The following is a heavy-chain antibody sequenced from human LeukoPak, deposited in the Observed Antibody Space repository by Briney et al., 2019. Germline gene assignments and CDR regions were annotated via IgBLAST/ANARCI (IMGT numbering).Heavy chain of an antibody. CDR2: IYYSGST. Sequence: SQTLSLTCTVSGGSISSGDYYWGWIRKPPGKGLEWIGYIYYSGSTYYTPSLKIRVTISVYTSKNQFSLKLSSVTAADTAVYYCARGNYGTGYWGQGTLVTVSS. CDR1: GGSISSGDYY. V-gene: IGHV4-30-4*01. J-gene: IGHJ4*02. CDR3: ARGNYGTGY. D-gene: IGHD4-17*01.